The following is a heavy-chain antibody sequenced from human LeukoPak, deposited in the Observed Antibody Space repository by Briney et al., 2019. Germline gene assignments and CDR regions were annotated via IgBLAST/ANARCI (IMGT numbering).Heavy chain of an antibody. J-gene: IGHJ5*02. Sequence: PSETLSLTCAVYGGSFSGYYWSWIRQPPWKGLEWIGEINHSGSTNYNPSLKSRVTISVDTSKNQFSLKLSSVTAADTAVYYCAREAMYYYGSGRPFNWFDPWGQGTLVTVSS. CDR1: GGSFSGYY. D-gene: IGHD3-10*01. V-gene: IGHV4-34*01. CDR3: AREAMYYYGSGRPFNWFDP. CDR2: INHSGST.